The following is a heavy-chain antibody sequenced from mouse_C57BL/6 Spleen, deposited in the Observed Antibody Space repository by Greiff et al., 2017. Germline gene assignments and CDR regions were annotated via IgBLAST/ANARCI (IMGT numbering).Heavy chain of an antibody. V-gene: IGHV1-42*01. D-gene: IGHD1-1*01. CDR3: ALLHQPWLAY. CDR2: INPSTGGT. Sequence: VQLKESGPELVKPGASVKISCTASGYSFTGYYMNWVKQSPEKSLEWIGEINPSTGGTTYNQKFKAKATLTVDKSSSTAYMQLKRLTSEASAVYYCALLHQPWLAYWGQGNLVTVSA. CDR1: GYSFTGYY. J-gene: IGHJ3*01.